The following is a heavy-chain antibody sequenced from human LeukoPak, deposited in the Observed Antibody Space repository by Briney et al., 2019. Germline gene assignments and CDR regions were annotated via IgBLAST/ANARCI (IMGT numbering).Heavy chain of an antibody. D-gene: IGHD5-18*01. J-gene: IGHJ4*02. Sequence: SETLSLTCTVSGGSISSSSYYWGWIRQPPGKGLEWIGSIYYSGSTYYNPSLKSRVTISVDTSKNQFSLKLSSVTAADTAVYYCARRRRGSYGLYYFDYWGQGTLVTVSS. CDR2: IYYSGST. V-gene: IGHV4-39*01. CDR3: ARRRRGSYGLYYFDY. CDR1: GGSISSSSYY.